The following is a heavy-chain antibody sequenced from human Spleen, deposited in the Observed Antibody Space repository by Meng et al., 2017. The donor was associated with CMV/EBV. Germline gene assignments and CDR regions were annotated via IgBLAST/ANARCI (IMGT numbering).Heavy chain of an antibody. V-gene: IGHV4-30-2*01. D-gene: IGHD2-21*02. J-gene: IGHJ4*02. CDR2: IYHSGST. CDR3: ARVVTALWGYYFDY. CDR1: CGSISSGGYS. Sequence: ESGSGLVKPSQTLSLTCAVSCGSISSGGYSWSWIRQPPGKGLEWIGYIYHSGSTYYNPSLKSRVTISVDRSKNQFSLKLSSVTAADTAVYYCARVVTALWGYYFDYWGQGTLVTVSS.